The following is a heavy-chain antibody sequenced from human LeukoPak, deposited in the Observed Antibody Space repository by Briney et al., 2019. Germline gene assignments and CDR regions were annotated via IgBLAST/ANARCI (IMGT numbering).Heavy chain of an antibody. J-gene: IGHJ4*02. Sequence: PGGSLRLSCAASGFTFSDYYMSWIRQAPGKGLEWVSYISSSGSTIYYADSEKGRFTISRDNDKNSLYLQMNSLRAEDTAVYYCASAWYCSSTSCYTEGGFDYWGQGTLVTVSS. D-gene: IGHD2-2*02. CDR2: ISSSGSTI. CDR1: GFTFSDYY. V-gene: IGHV3-11*04. CDR3: ASAWYCSSTSCYTEGGFDY.